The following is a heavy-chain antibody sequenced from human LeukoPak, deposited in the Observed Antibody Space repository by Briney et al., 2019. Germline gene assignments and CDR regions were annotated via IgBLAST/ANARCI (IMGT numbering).Heavy chain of an antibody. Sequence: GGSLRLSCAASGFTFSTSSMHWVRQAPGKGLEWVSHISSSSGAVTYADSVKGRFTISRDNAKNSLYLQMNSLRDEDTAVYYCARHRGGILTAYDLWGQGTLVTVSS. J-gene: IGHJ5*02. CDR2: ISSSSGAV. D-gene: IGHD3-9*01. CDR3: ARHRGGILTAYDL. CDR1: GFTFSTSS. V-gene: IGHV3-48*02.